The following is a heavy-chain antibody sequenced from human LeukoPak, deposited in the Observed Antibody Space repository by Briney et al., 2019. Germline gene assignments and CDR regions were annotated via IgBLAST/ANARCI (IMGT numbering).Heavy chain of an antibody. D-gene: IGHD2-21*02. CDR3: ARYIVVVTADLLDY. V-gene: IGHV1-18*01. Sequence: ASVKVSCTASGYTFTSYGISWVRQAPGQGLEWMGWISAYNGNTNYAQKLQGRVTMTTDTSTSTAYMELRSLRSDDTAVYYCARYIVVVTADLLDYWGQGTLVTVSS. J-gene: IGHJ4*02. CDR2: ISAYNGNT. CDR1: GYTFTSYG.